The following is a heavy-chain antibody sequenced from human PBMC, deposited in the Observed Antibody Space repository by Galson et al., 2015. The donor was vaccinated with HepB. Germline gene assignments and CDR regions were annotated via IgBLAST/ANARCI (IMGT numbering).Heavy chain of an antibody. CDR3: ATSTYGGNSNAFVI. D-gene: IGHD4-23*01. Sequence: SVKVSCKVSGYTLTELSMHWVRQAPGKGLEWMGGFDPEDGETIYAQKFQGRVTMTEDTSTDTAYMELSSLRSEDTAVYYCATSTYGGNSNAFVIWGQGTMVTVSS. V-gene: IGHV1-24*01. CDR1: GYTLTELS. CDR2: FDPEDGET. J-gene: IGHJ3*02.